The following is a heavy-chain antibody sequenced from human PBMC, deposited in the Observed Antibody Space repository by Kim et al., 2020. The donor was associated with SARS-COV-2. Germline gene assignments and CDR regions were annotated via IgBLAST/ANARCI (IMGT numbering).Heavy chain of an antibody. V-gene: IGHV3-9*01. CDR3: AKASMVRGVTTFDP. D-gene: IGHD3-10*01. J-gene: IGHJ5*02. Sequence: ADSVKGRFTISRDNAKNSLYLQMNSLRAEDTALYCCAKASMVRGVTTFDPWGQGTLVTVSS.